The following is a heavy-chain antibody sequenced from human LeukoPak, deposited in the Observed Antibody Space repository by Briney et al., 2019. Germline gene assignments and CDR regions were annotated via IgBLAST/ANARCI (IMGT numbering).Heavy chain of an antibody. Sequence: SETLSLTCTVSGGSISSYYWSWIRQPPGKGLEWIGYIYYSGSTNYNPSLKSRVTISVDTSKNQFSLKLSSVTAADTAVYYCARDRARGDAFDIWGQGTMVTVSS. CDR3: ARDRARGDAFDI. CDR1: GGSISSYY. CDR2: IYYSGST. J-gene: IGHJ3*02. V-gene: IGHV4-59*12.